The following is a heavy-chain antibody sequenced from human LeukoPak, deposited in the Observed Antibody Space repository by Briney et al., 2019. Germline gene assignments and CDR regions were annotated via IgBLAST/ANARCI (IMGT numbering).Heavy chain of an antibody. Sequence: GSLRLSYAASGFTVSSNYMSWVRQAPGKGLEWVSVIYSGGSTYYADSVKGRFTISRDNSKNTLYLQMNSLRAEDTAVYYCARDRYSYGLFYFDYWGQGTLVTVSS. D-gene: IGHD5-18*01. J-gene: IGHJ4*02. CDR3: ARDRYSYGLFYFDY. CDR1: GFTVSSNY. CDR2: IYSGGST. V-gene: IGHV3-53*01.